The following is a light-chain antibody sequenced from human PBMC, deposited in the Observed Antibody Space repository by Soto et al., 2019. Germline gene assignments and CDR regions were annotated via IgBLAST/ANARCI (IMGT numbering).Light chain of an antibody. J-gene: IGKJ1*01. CDR3: LQDHNYPRT. CDR2: AAS. CDR1: QGIRND. Sequence: IQMTQSPSTLSASVGDRVTITCRASQGIRNDLGWYQQRPGKAPKLLIYAASSLESGVPSRFSGSGSGTDFTLTISSLQPEDFATYFCLQDHNYPRTFGQGTKVDIK. V-gene: IGKV1-6*01.